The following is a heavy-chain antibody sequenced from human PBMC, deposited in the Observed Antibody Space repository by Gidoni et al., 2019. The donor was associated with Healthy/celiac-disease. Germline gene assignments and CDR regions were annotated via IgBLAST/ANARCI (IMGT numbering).Heavy chain of an antibody. V-gene: IGHV3-21*01. CDR3: ARGESYDFWSGYYFDY. CDR1: GFTFSSYS. Sequence: EVQLVESGGGLVKPGGSLRLSCAASGFTFSSYSMNWVRQAPGKGLEWVSSISSSSSYIYYADSVKGRFTISRDNAKNSLYLQMNSLRAEDTAVYYCARGESYDFWSGYYFDYWGQGTLVTVSS. D-gene: IGHD3-3*01. CDR2: ISSSSSYI. J-gene: IGHJ4*02.